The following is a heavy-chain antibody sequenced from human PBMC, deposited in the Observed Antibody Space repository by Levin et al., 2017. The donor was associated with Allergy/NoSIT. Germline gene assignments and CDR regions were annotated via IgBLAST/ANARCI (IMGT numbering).Heavy chain of an antibody. D-gene: IGHD2-15*01. CDR2: ISYDGSNK. J-gene: IGHJ6*02. CDR3: AKDKAVVVVAATHDDYGMDV. CDR1: GFTFSSYG. Sequence: SCAASGFTFSSYGMHWVRQAPGKGLEWVAVISYDGSNKYYADSVKGRFTISRDNSKNTLYLQMNSLRAEDTAVYYCAKDKAVVVVAATHDDYGMDVWGQGTTVTVSS. V-gene: IGHV3-30*18.